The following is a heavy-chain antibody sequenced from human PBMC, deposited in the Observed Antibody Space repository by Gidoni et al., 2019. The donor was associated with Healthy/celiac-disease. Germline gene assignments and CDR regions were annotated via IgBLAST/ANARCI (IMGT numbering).Heavy chain of an antibody. CDR1: GGSISSSSYY. V-gene: IGHV4-39*07. CDR2: IYYSGST. Sequence: QLQLQESGPGLVKPSETLSLTCTVSGGSISSSSYYWGWIRQPPGKGLEWIGSIYYSGSTYYNPSLKSRVTISVDTSKNQFSLKLSSVTAADTAVYYCARDKVDGYNFGYYYGMDVWGQGTTVTVSS. D-gene: IGHD5-12*01. CDR3: ARDKVDGYNFGYYYGMDV. J-gene: IGHJ6*02.